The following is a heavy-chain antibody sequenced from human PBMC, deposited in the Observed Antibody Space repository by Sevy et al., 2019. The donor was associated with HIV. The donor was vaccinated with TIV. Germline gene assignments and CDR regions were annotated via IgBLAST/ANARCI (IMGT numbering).Heavy chain of an antibody. CDR1: GGSISSYY. V-gene: IGHV4-59*13. Sequence: SETLSLTCTVSGGSISSYYWSWIRQPPGKGLEWMGYIDYSGSTNYNPSLKSRVTISVDTSKNQFSLKLSSVTDADTAVYYCARSGFLEWPGSFRGPRNWFDTWGQGTLVTVSS. J-gene: IGHJ5*02. D-gene: IGHD3-3*01. CDR3: ARSGFLEWPGSFRGPRNWFDT. CDR2: IDYSGST.